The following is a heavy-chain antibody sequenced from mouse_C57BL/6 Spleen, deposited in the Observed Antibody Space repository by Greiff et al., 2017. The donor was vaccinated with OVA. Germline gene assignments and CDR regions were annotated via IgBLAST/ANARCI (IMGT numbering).Heavy chain of an antibody. CDR1: GYTFTSYW. J-gene: IGHJ3*01. CDR3: AREGGIYYGNYVGLFAY. CDR2: IYPGSGST. Sequence: QVQLQQSGAELVKPGASVKMSCKASGYTFTSYWITWVKQRPGQGLEWIGDIYPGSGSTNYNEKFKSKATLTVDTSSSTAYMQLSSLTSEDSAVYYCAREGGIYYGNYVGLFAYWGQGTLVTVSA. V-gene: IGHV1-55*01. D-gene: IGHD2-1*01.